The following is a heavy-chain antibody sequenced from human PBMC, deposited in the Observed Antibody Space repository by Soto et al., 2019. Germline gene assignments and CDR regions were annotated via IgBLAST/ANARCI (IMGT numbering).Heavy chain of an antibody. V-gene: IGHV1-58*01. CDR1: GFTFTSSA. CDR2: IVVGSGNT. D-gene: IGHD5-12*01. CDR3: AAGENYGSDHYYYYGMDV. J-gene: IGHJ6*02. Sequence: VASVKVSCKASGFTFTSSAVQWVRQARGQRLEWIGWIVVGSGNTNYAQKFQERVTITGDMSTSTAYMELSSLRSEDTAVYYCAAGENYGSDHYYYYGMDVWGQGTTVTVSS.